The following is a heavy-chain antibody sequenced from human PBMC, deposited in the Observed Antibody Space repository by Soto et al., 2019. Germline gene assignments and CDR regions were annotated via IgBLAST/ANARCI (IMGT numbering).Heavy chain of an antibody. J-gene: IGHJ6*02. Sequence: GASVKVSCKASGYTFTGYYMHWVRQAPGQGLEWMGWINPNSGGTNYAQKFQGWVTMTRDTSISTAYMELSRLRSDDTAVYYCARDLMVQLERRSKKVIGGSYGMDVWGQGTTVTVSS. CDR3: ARDLMVQLERRSKKVIGGSYGMDV. V-gene: IGHV1-2*04. CDR2: INPNSGGT. CDR1: GYTFTGYY. D-gene: IGHD1-1*01.